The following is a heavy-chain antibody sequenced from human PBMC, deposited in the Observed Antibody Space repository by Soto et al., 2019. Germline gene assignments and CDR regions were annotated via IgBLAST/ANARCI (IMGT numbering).Heavy chain of an antibody. CDR1: GGSISTYY. D-gene: IGHD6-19*01. V-gene: IGHV4-59*08. CDR3: ARPSVGGSWGTFDF. CDR2: VYYSGTT. J-gene: IGHJ4*02. Sequence: PSETLSLTCTVSGGSISTYYWSWIRQPPGKGLEWIGHVYYSGTTNYNASLKSRVTMSVDTSRNRFSLMLTSVTAADTAVYYCARPSVGGSWGTFDFWGQGTLVTVSS.